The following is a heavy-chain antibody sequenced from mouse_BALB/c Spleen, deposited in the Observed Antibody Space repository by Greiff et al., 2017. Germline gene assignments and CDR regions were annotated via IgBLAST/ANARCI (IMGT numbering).Heavy chain of an antibody. CDR2: ISSGSSTI. D-gene: IGHD3-1*01. J-gene: IGHJ3*01. Sequence: EVKVEESGGGLVQPGGSRKLSCAASGFTFSSFGMHWVRQAPEKGLEWVAYISSGSSTIYYADTVKGRFTISRDNPKNTLFLQMTSLRSEDTAMYYCARSRAPGFAYWGQGTLVTVSA. V-gene: IGHV5-17*02. CDR3: ARSRAPGFAY. CDR1: GFTFSSFG.